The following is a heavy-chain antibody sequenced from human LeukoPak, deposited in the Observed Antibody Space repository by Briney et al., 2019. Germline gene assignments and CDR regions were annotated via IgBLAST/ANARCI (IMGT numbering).Heavy chain of an antibody. D-gene: IGHD3-9*01. J-gene: IGHJ4*02. V-gene: IGHV4-4*07. Sequence: KSSETLSLTCTVSGRSINSYYWSWIRQPAGKGLEWIGRIYSSGSTNYSPSLKSRVTISLDTAKNQFSLKLTSVTAADTAVYYCARLTSPAYWGQGTLVTVSS. CDR3: ARLTSPAY. CDR2: IYSSGST. CDR1: GRSINSYY.